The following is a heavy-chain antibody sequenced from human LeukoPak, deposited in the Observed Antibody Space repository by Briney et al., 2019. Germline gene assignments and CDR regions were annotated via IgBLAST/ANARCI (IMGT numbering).Heavy chain of an antibody. Sequence: PSETLSLTCTVSGVSISSSNSYWGWIRQPPGKGLEWIGSIYYSGNTYYNASLKSQVSISIDTSKNRFSLKLSSVTAADTALYYCARDKYFYDSRGYLFDYWGQGTLVTVSS. CDR3: ARDKYFYDSRGYLFDY. J-gene: IGHJ4*02. CDR1: GVSISSSNSY. CDR2: IYYSGNT. D-gene: IGHD3-22*01. V-gene: IGHV4-39*07.